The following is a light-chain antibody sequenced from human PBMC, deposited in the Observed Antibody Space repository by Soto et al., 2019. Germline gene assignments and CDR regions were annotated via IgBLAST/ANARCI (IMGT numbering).Light chain of an antibody. CDR1: QSVSSNY. J-gene: IGKJ4*01. V-gene: IGKV3-20*01. Sequence: EIVLTQSPGTLSLSPGERATLSCRASQSVSSNYLAWYQQKPGQAPRLLMYGASSRATGIPDRFRGSGSGTDFTLTISRLEPEDFALYYCQQYGVTPPNTFGGGTKVDIK. CDR3: QQYGVTPPNT. CDR2: GAS.